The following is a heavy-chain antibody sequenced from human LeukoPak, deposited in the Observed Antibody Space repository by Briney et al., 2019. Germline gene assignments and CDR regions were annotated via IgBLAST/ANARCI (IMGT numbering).Heavy chain of an antibody. J-gene: IGHJ6*03. CDR2: ISSSSSYI. Sequence: GGSLRLSCAASGFTFSSYSMNWVRQAPGKGLEWVSSISSSSSYIYYADSVKGRFTISRDNAKNSLYLQMNSLRAEDTAVYYCARDPSRGGFRYYYYMDVWGKGTTVTVSS. V-gene: IGHV3-21*01. CDR1: GFTFSSYS. D-gene: IGHD3-16*01. CDR3: ARDPSRGGFRYYYYMDV.